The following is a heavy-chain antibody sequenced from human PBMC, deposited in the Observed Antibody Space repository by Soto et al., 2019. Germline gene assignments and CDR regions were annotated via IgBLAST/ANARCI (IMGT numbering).Heavy chain of an antibody. Sequence: KTSETLSLTCAVSGYSISSGYYWGCIRQPPGKGLEWIGSIYHSGSTYYNPSLKSRVTISVDTSKNQFSLKLSSVTAADTAVYYCAREPSELYLDYWGQGTLVTVYS. CDR3: AREPSELYLDY. J-gene: IGHJ4*02. D-gene: IGHD1-7*01. CDR2: IYHSGST. V-gene: IGHV4-38-2*02. CDR1: GYSISSGYY.